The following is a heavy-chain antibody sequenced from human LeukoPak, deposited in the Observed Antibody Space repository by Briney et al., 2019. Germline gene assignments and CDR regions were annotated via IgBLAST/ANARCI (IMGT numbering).Heavy chain of an antibody. CDR3: ARDSGSSRGDGMDV. CDR1: GFTFSSYA. J-gene: IGHJ6*02. Sequence: GGSLRLSCAASGFTFSSYAMHWVRQAPGKGLEWVAVISYDGSNKYYADSVKGRFTISRDNSKNTLYLQMNSLRAEDTAVYYCARDSGSSRGDGMDVWGQGTTVTVSS. CDR2: ISYDGSNK. V-gene: IGHV3-30-3*01. D-gene: IGHD6-6*01.